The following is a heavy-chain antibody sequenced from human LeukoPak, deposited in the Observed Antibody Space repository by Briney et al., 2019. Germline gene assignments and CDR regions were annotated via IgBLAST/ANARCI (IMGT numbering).Heavy chain of an antibody. CDR1: GYTFTSYD. CDR2: MNPNSGNT. CDR3: AREGVGATKGRFDP. D-gene: IGHD1-26*01. Sequence: GASVKVSCKASGYTFTSYDINGVRQATGQGLEWMGWMNPNSGNTGYAQKFQGRVTMTRNTSISTAYMELSSLRSEDTAVYYCAREGVGATKGRFDPWGQGTLVTVSS. J-gene: IGHJ5*02. V-gene: IGHV1-8*01.